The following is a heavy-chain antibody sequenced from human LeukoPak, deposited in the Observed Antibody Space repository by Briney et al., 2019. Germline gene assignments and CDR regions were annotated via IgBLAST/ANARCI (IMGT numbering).Heavy chain of an antibody. V-gene: IGHV4-39*01. CDR1: GVSITISSYY. CDR3: ARGLLYSGSFARNWFDS. J-gene: IGHJ5*01. Sequence: PSETLSLKCTVSGVSITISSYYWGWLRQPPGKGLEWIGSIYYSGNTYYNPSLKSPVTISVDTSKHQFSLNLSSVTAADTAIYFRARGLLYSGSFARNWFDSWGQGTLVTVSS. CDR2: IYYSGNT. D-gene: IGHD1-26*01.